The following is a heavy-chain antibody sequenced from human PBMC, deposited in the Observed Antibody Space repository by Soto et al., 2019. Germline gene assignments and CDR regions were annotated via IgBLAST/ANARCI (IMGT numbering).Heavy chain of an antibody. Sequence: SETLSLTCTVSGGSISSSSYYWGWIRQPPGKGLEWIGSIYYSGSTYYNPSLKSRVTISVDTSKNQFSLKLSSVTAADTAVYYCARHLPRDDFDYWGQGTLVTV. CDR3: ARHLPRDDFDY. CDR2: IYYSGST. J-gene: IGHJ4*02. V-gene: IGHV4-39*01. CDR1: GGSISSSSYY.